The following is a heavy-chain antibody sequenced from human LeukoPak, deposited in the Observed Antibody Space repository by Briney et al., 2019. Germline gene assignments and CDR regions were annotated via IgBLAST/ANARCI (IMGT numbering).Heavy chain of an antibody. Sequence: GGSLRLSCAASGFTFSDYYMSWIRQAPGKGLEWVSYISSSGSTIYYADSVKGRFTTSRDNAKNSLYLQMNSLRAEDTAVYYCARDYYYYYMDVWGKGTTVTVSS. CDR2: ISSSGSTI. CDR3: ARDYYYYYMDV. CDR1: GFTFSDYY. J-gene: IGHJ6*03. V-gene: IGHV3-11*01.